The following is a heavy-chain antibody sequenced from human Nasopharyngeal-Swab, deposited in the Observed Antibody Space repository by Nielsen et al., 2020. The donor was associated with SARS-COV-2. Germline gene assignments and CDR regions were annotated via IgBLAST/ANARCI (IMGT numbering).Heavy chain of an antibody. CDR1: GFTFSSYW. CDR3: ARVAAGHYYYYYMDV. CDR2: INSDGSST. J-gene: IGHJ6*03. V-gene: IGHV3-74*01. D-gene: IGHD6-25*01. Sequence: GESLKISCAASGFTFSSYWMHWVRQAPGKGLVWVSRINSDGSSTSYADSVKGRFTISRDNAKNTLYLQMNSLRAEDTAVYYCARVAAGHYYYYYMDVWGKGTTVTVSS.